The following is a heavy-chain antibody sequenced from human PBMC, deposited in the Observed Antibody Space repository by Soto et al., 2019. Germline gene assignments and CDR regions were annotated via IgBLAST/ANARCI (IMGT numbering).Heavy chain of an antibody. D-gene: IGHD3-22*01. CDR1: GFTFRTYT. Sequence: EVQLVESGGGLVKPGGSLRLSCISSGFTFRTYTMNWVRQAPGKGLELVSGIRGFSPYTFYAESVKGRFTISRDNAMNSLYLQLNSLRAENTAVYYCGRDLGYDARDYYYIAVAVLGQGTPVTVSS. CDR2: IRGFSPYT. J-gene: IGHJ6*02. V-gene: IGHV3-21*01. CDR3: GRDLGYDARDYYYIAVAV.